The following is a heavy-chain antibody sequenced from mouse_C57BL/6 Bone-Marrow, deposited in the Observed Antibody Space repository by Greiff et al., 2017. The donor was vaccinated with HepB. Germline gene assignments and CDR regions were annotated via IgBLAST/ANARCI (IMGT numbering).Heavy chain of an antibody. J-gene: IGHJ4*01. V-gene: IGHV1-54*01. CDR1: GYAFTNYL. CDR2: INPGSGGT. CDR3: AGGYYAMDY. Sequence: VQLQQSGAELVRPGTSVKVSCKASGYAFTNYLIEWVKQRPGQGLEWIGVINPGSGGTNYNEKFKGKATLTADKSSSTAYMQLSSLTSEDSAVYFGAGGYYAMDYWGQGTSVTVSS.